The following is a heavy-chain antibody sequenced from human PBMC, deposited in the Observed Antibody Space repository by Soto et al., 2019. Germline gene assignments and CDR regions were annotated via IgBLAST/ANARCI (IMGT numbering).Heavy chain of an antibody. D-gene: IGHD6-13*01. CDR3: ARHLTAATASAFDY. Sequence: PGESLKISCKGVGYSFNSFWIGWVRQMPGKGLEWMGIIYPGDSDTTYSPSFQGQVAISSDKSISTAYLQWSSLKASDTAMYYCARHLTAATASAFDYWGQGTLVTVSS. CDR1: GYSFNSFW. J-gene: IGHJ4*02. CDR2: IYPGDSDT. V-gene: IGHV5-51*01.